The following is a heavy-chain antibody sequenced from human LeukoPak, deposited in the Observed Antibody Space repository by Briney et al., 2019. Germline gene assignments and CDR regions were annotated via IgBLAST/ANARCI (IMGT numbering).Heavy chain of an antibody. D-gene: IGHD3-22*01. CDR3: ARVYYYDSGGYYL. V-gene: IGHV3-74*01. CDR1: GFTFSSYW. Sequence: GGSLRLSCAASGFTFSSYWMHWVRQAPGRGLVWVSRVSADGSSTTYADSVKGRFTISRDNAKNTLYLQMNSLRAEDTAVYYCARVYYYDSGGYYLWGQGTLVTVSS. CDR2: VSADGSST. J-gene: IGHJ5*02.